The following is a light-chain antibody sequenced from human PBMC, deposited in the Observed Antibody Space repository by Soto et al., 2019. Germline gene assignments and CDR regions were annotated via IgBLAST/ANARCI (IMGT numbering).Light chain of an antibody. CDR2: KAS. V-gene: IGKV1-5*03. J-gene: IGKJ1*01. CDR3: QHYNSYSEA. CDR1: QTISSW. Sequence: DIQMTQSPSTLSGSVGDRVAITCRASQTISSWLAWYQQKPVKAPKLLIYKASTLKSGVPSRFSGSGSGTEFTLTISSLQPDDFATYYCQHYNSYSEAFGQGTKVDNK.